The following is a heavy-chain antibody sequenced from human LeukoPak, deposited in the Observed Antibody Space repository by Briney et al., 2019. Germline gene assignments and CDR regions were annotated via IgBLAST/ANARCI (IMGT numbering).Heavy chain of an antibody. CDR1: GGSIRNDY. V-gene: IGHV4-59*01. CDR2: IYYSGST. J-gene: IGHJ4*02. D-gene: IGHD3-22*01. Sequence: SETVSLTCTVSGGSIRNDYWSWIRQPPGKGLEWIGYIYYSGSTNYSPSLKSRVTISVDTSKNQLSLELSSVTAADTAVYYCASTHDGSDYYYAYWGQGTLVTVSS. CDR3: ASTHDGSDYYYAY.